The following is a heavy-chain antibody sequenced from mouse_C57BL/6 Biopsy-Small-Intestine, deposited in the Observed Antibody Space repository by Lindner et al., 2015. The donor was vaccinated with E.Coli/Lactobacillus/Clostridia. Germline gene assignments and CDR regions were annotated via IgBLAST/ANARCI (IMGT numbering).Heavy chain of an antibody. CDR1: GSSYT. V-gene: IGHV1-4*01. CDR3: ATTGHNILTGFVLPGDTFDI. Sequence: SVKVSCKASGSSYTIHWVRQAPGQRLEWMGWINEGNGYTKYSEKFQGRVTITRDTSASTAYMELSSLRSEDTAVYYCATTGHNILTGFVLPGDTFDIWGQGKMVTVSS. CDR2: INEGNGYT. J-gene: IGHJ3*01. D-gene: IGHD6-1*01.